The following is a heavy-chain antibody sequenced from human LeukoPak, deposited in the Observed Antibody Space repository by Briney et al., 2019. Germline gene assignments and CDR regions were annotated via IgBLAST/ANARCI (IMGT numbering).Heavy chain of an antibody. CDR3: TPVDIRGPGGY. CDR1: GFTFSSYA. Sequence: GGSLRLSCAASGFTFSSYAMHWVRQAPGKGLEWVALISYDGSNKYYADSVKGRFTISRDNSKNTLYLQMNSLKTEDTAVYYCTPVDIRGPGGYWGQGTLVTVSS. V-gene: IGHV3-30-3*01. J-gene: IGHJ4*02. D-gene: IGHD2-15*01. CDR2: ISYDGSNK.